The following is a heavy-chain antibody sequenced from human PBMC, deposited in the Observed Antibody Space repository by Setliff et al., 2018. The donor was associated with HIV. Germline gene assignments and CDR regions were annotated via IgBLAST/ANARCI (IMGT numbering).Heavy chain of an antibody. CDR3: AKDGSGWSQH. CDR1: GFTFSGYW. CDR2: ISSGASTI. Sequence: GGSLRLSCAASGFTFSGYWMHWVRQAPGKGLMWVSHISSGASTIFYADSVKGRFTISRDNAKSSLYLQMSGLKIEDMAVYYCAKDGSGWSQHWGQGTRVTVSS. V-gene: IGHV3-11*04. D-gene: IGHD6-19*01. J-gene: IGHJ1*01.